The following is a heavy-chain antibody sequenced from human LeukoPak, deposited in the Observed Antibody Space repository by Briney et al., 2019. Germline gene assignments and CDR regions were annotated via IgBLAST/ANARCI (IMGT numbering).Heavy chain of an antibody. CDR3: TLIQGWGSGSYYRDF. J-gene: IGHJ4*02. CDR1: GLSISNDW. CDR2: VKSKSAGETT. Sequence: PGGSLRLSCAASGLSISNDWMSWVRQAPGKGLEWVARVKSKSAGETTDYAAPVKGRFTISRDDSKNTLYLQMNSLNTEDTAVYYCTLIQGWGSGSYYRDFWGQGTLVTVSS. V-gene: IGHV3-15*01. D-gene: IGHD3-10*01.